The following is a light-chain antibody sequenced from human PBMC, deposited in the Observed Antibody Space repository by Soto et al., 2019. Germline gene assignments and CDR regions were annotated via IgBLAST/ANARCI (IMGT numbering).Light chain of an antibody. J-gene: IGLJ2*01. V-gene: IGLV1-51*01. CDR3: GSREDSLSVVV. Sequence: QSVLTQPPSVSAAPGQKVTISCSGTNSNIGKNDVFWYQQLPGTAPKLLIYDNDKRPSGTPDRFSGSKSGTSATLGITGLQTGDEADYYCGSREDSLSVVVFGGWTKLTVL. CDR1: NSNIGKND. CDR2: DND.